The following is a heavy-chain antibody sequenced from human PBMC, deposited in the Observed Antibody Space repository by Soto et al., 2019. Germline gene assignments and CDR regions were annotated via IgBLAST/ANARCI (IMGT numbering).Heavy chain of an antibody. J-gene: IGHJ4*02. Sequence: SETLSLTCTVSGGSISSSSYYWGWIRQPPGKGLEWIGSIYYSGSTYYNPSLKSRVTISVDTSKNQFSLKLSSVTAADTAVYYCARQDRSVTMVRGLTRDYWGQGTLVTVSS. CDR2: IYYSGST. V-gene: IGHV4-39*01. D-gene: IGHD3-10*01. CDR3: ARQDRSVTMVRGLTRDY. CDR1: GGSISSSSYY.